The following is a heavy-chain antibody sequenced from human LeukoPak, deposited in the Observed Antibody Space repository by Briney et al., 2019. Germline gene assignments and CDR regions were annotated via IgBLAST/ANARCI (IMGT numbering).Heavy chain of an antibody. Sequence: SETLSLTCTVSGASISSCYWSWIRQPPGKGLEWIGYIYYTGSTSYNPSLKSRVTISVDTSKNQFSLKLSSVTAADTAVYYCARGTYSPDYWGQGTLVTVSS. CDR1: GASISSCY. CDR3: ARGTYSPDY. V-gene: IGHV4-59*01. D-gene: IGHD4-11*01. J-gene: IGHJ4*02. CDR2: IYYTGST.